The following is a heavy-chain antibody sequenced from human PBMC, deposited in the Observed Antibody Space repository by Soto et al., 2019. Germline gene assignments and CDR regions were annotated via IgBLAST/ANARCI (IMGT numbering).Heavy chain of an antibody. CDR3: ARDGGYSYGPFRSYYFDY. J-gene: IGHJ4*02. D-gene: IGHD5-18*01. CDR2: ISYDGSNK. V-gene: IGHV3-30-3*01. Sequence: QVQLVESGGGVVQPGRSLRLSCAASGFTFSSYAMHWVRQAPGKGLEWVAIISYDGSNKYYADSVKGRFTISRDNSKNTLYLQMNSLRAEDTAVYYCARDGGYSYGPFRSYYFDYWGQGTLVTVSS. CDR1: GFTFSSYA.